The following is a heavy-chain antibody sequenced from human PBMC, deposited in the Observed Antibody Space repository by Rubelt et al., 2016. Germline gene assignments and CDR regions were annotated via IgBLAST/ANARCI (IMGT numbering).Heavy chain of an antibody. Sequence: QVQLQQWGAGLLKPSETLSLTCAVYGGSFSGYYWSWIRQPPGKGLEWIGEINHSGSTNYNPSLKSRVTISVDTSKNQFSLKLSSVTAADTAVYYCASSPRSGSYYYGMDVWGQGTTVTVSS. D-gene: IGHD3-10*01. CDR2: INHSGST. CDR3: ASSPRSGSYYYGMDV. V-gene: IGHV4-34*01. J-gene: IGHJ6*02. CDR1: GGSFSGYY.